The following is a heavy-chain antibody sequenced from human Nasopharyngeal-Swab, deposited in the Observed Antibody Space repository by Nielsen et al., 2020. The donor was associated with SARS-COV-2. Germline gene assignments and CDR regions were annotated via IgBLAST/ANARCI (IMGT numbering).Heavy chain of an antibody. CDR2: ISWNSGSI. Sequence: SLKISCAASGFTFDDYAMHWVRQAPGKGLEWVSGISWNSGSIGYADSVKGRFTISRDNAKNSLYLQMNSLRAGDTALYYCAKGQSSGWYATNDAFDIWGQGTMVTVSS. V-gene: IGHV3-9*01. CDR3: AKGQSSGWYATNDAFDI. J-gene: IGHJ3*02. CDR1: GFTFDDYA. D-gene: IGHD6-19*01.